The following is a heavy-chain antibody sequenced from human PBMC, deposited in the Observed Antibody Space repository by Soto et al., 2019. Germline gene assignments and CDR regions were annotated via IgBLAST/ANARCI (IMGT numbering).Heavy chain of an antibody. CDR1: GGSISSYY. D-gene: IGHD6-6*01. V-gene: IGHV4-59*01. CDR2: IYYSGST. J-gene: IGHJ4*02. CDR3: ARFSRIAARRDYFDY. Sequence: PSETLSLACTVSGGSISSYYWSWIRQSPGKGLEWIGYIYYSGSTNYNPSLKSRVTISVDTSKNQFSLKLSSVTAADTAVYYCARFSRIAARRDYFDYWGQGTLVTVSS.